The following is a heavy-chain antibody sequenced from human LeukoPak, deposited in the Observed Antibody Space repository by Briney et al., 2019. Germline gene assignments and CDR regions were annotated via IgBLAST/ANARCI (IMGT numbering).Heavy chain of an antibody. J-gene: IGHJ6*03. CDR3: ARSTGTRYMDV. V-gene: IGHV3-30*03. CDR2: ISYDGSNK. D-gene: IGHD1-14*01. Sequence: GKSLRLSCAASGFTFSSYGMHWVRQAPGKGLEWVAVISYDGSNKYYADSVKGRFTISRDNSKNTLYLQMNSLRAEDTAVYYCARSTGTRYMDVWGKGTTVTVSS. CDR1: GFTFSSYG.